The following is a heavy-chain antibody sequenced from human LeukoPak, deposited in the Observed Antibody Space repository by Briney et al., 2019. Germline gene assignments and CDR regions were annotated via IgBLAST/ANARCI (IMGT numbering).Heavy chain of an antibody. Sequence: GSLRLSCAASGFTFSSYWMSWVRQAPGKGLEWVANIKQDGSEKYYVDPVKGRFTISRDNAKNSLYLQLNSLRVEDTAVYYCKSGGAAPGSFDYWGQGTLVTVSS. CDR2: IKQDGSEK. V-gene: IGHV3-7*01. J-gene: IGHJ4*02. D-gene: IGHD1-1*01. CDR1: GFTFSSYW. CDR3: KSGGAAPGSFDY.